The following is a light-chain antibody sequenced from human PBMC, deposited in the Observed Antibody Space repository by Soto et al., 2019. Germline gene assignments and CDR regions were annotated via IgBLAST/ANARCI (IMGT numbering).Light chain of an antibody. V-gene: IGLV2-8*01. J-gene: IGLJ1*01. CDR1: SSDVGGCNY. CDR3: SSYAGSNKEV. Sequence: QSALTQPPSASGSPGQSVTTSCTGTSSDVGGCNYVSWYQQHPGKAPKLMIYEVSKRPSGVPDRFSGSKSGNTASLTVSGLQAEDEADYYCSSYAGSNKEVFGTGTKVTVL. CDR2: EVS.